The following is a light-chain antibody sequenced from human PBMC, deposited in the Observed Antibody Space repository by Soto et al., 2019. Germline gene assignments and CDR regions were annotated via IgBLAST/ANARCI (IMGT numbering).Light chain of an antibody. Sequence: QSALTQPASVSGSPGQLITISCTGTSSDVGSYNLVSWYQQHPGKAPKLMIYEVSKRPSGVSNRFSGSKSGNTASLTISGLQAEDEADYYCCSYAGSSTVFGGGTQLTVL. CDR1: SSDVGSYNL. J-gene: IGLJ7*01. V-gene: IGLV2-23*02. CDR2: EVS. CDR3: CSYAGSSTV.